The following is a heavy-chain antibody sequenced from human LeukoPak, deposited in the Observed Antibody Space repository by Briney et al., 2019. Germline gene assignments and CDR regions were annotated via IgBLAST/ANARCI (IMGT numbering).Heavy chain of an antibody. CDR1: GFTVSSNE. CDR2: ISGGKT. J-gene: IGHJ5*02. Sequence: GGSLRLSCAASGFTVSSNEMSWVRQAPGKGLEWVSSISGGKTYYADSRKGRFTISRDNSKNTLHLQMNSLRAEDTAVYYCAKDLFSYGSGSSPANWFDPWGQGTLVTVSS. D-gene: IGHD3-10*01. CDR3: AKDLFSYGSGSSPANWFDP. V-gene: IGHV3-38-3*01.